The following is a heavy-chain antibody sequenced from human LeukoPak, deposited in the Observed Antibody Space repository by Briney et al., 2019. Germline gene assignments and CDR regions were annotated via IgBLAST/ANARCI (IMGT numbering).Heavy chain of an antibody. CDR3: ARGPYISSWYYFDD. CDR2: VFYNGNT. CDR1: GGSIGTYF. Sequence: SETLSLTCTVSGGSIGTYFWSWIRQSPGTGLEWIGYVFYNGNTNYNPSLKSRVTMTVDTSKNQFSLKMRSVTAADTAVYYCARGPYISSWYYFDDWGQGTLVTVSS. J-gene: IGHJ4*02. D-gene: IGHD6-13*01. V-gene: IGHV4-59*01.